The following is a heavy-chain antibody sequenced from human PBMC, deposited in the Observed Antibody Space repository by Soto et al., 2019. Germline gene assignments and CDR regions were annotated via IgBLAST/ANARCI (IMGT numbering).Heavy chain of an antibody. V-gene: IGHV1-18*01. D-gene: IGHD3-9*01. J-gene: IGHJ6*03. CDR3: ARGSPYFRTPYYDILTGYYPNYYYYYMDV. CDR2: ISAYNGNT. CDR1: GDTFTSYG. Sequence: ASVKVSCKYSGDTFTSYGISWVRQAPGQGLEWMGWISAYNGNTNYAQKLQGRVTMTTDTSTSTAYMELRSLRSDDTAVYYCARGSPYFRTPYYDILTGYYPNYYYYYMDVWGKGTTVTVSS.